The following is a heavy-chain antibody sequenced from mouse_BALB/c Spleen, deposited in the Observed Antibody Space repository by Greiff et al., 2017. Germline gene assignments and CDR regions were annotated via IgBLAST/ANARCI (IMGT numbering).Heavy chain of an antibody. CDR1: GFNIKDTY. D-gene: IGHD2-1*01. CDR2: IDPANGNT. CDR3: ARSSTIAY. Sequence: EVMLVESGAELVKPGASVKLSCTASGFNIKDTYMHWVKQRPEQGLEWIGRIDPANGNTKYDPKFQGKATITADTSSNTAYLQLSSLTSEDTAVYYCARSSTIAYWGQGTLVTVSA. V-gene: IGHV14-3*02. J-gene: IGHJ3*01.